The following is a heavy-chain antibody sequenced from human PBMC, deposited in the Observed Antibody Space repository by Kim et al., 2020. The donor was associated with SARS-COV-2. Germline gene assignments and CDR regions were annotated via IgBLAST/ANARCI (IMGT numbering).Heavy chain of an antibody. CDR3: ASGRGVFDY. CDR2: GGT. Sequence: GGTNYAQKFQGRVTMTRETSISTAYMELSRLRSDDTAVYYCASGRGVFDYWGQGTLVTVSS. D-gene: IGHD3-10*01. J-gene: IGHJ4*02. V-gene: IGHV1-2*02.